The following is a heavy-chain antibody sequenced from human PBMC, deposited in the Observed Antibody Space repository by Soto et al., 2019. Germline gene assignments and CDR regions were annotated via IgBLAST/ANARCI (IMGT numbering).Heavy chain of an antibody. D-gene: IGHD3-3*01. V-gene: IGHV2-5*02. Sequence: QITLNESGPTQVKPRQTLTLTCTFSGFSLTTSGMGVGWIRQSPGKAPEWLALIYWDDDKRYSPSLKSRLTITKDTSKNQVVLTMADLDPADTATYYCAHRVLRTVFGLVTTTAIYFDFWGQGTPVADSS. CDR2: IYWDDDK. CDR3: AHRVLRTVFGLVTTTAIYFDF. J-gene: IGHJ4*02. CDR1: GFSLTTSGMG.